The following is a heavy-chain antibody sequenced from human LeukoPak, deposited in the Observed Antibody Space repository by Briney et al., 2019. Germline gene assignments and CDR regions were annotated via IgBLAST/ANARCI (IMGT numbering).Heavy chain of an antibody. D-gene: IGHD4-17*01. CDR1: GGSISRDY. CDR2: IYYSGST. Sequence: SETLSLTCTASGGSISRDYWSWIRQPPGKGLEWIGYIYYSGSTNYNPSLKTRVTISVDTSKNQFSLKLSSVTAADTAVYYCARGIHDYGDYGGWYYFDYWGQKTLVTVSS. J-gene: IGHJ4*02. V-gene: IGHV4-59*01. CDR3: ARGIHDYGDYGGWYYFDY.